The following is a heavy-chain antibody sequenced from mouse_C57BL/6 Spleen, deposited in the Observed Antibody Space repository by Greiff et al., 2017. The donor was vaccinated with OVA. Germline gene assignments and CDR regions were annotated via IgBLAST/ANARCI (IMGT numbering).Heavy chain of an antibody. CDR1: GYSITSGYY. Sequence: EVQLVESGPGLVKPCQSLTLTCSVTGYSITSGYYWYWIRQFPGNKLGWMGYISYDGSDNYNPTLKNRISITRDTSKNQFFLKLNSVTTEDTATYYCARGRDLWFDYWGQGTTLTVSS. D-gene: IGHD1-1*02. J-gene: IGHJ2*01. CDR2: ISYDGSD. CDR3: ARGRDLWFDY. V-gene: IGHV3-6*01.